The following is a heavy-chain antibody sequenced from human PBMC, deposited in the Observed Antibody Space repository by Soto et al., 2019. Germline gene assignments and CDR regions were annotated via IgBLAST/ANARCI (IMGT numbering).Heavy chain of an antibody. D-gene: IGHD2-15*01. J-gene: IGHJ6*02. CDR1: GGSISSGGYY. V-gene: IGHV4-31*03. Sequence: QVQLQESGPGLVKPSQTLSLTCTVSGGSISSGGYYWSWIRQHPGKGLEWIGYIYYSGSTYYNPSLKRRVTRSVDTSKNQFSLKLSSVTAADTAVYYCARQYCSGGSCYSGYYGMDVWGQGTTVTVSS. CDR2: IYYSGST. CDR3: ARQYCSGGSCYSGYYGMDV.